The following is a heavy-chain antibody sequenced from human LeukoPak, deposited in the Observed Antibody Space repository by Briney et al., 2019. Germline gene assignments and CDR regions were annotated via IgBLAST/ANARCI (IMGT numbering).Heavy chain of an antibody. J-gene: IGHJ5*02. CDR1: AFTFSTYA. V-gene: IGHV3-23*01. CDR3: ASTGFYGSGRARFDP. D-gene: IGHD3-10*01. CDR2: ISTSGNTT. Sequence: PGGSLRLSCAASAFTFSTYAMSWVRQAPGKGLEWVSGISTSGNTTYYADSVKGRFTISRDNSKNTLYLQMNSLRAEDTAVYYCASTGFYGSGRARFDPWGQGTLVTVSS.